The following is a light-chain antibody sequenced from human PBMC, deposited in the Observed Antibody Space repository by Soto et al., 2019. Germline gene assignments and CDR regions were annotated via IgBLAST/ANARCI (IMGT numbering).Light chain of an antibody. Sequence: EIVMTQSPATLSVSPGERATLSCRASQSVSSNLAWYQQKPGQVPRLLIYGASTRATGIPARFSGSGSGTEFPLTISSPQSEDFAVYYCQQYYNWPFTFGPGSKVEMK. CDR2: GAS. CDR1: QSVSSN. CDR3: QQYYNWPFT. J-gene: IGKJ3*01. V-gene: IGKV3D-15*01.